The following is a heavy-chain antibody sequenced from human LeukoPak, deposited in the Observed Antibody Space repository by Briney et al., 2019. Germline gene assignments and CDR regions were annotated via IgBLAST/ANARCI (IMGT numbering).Heavy chain of an antibody. V-gene: IGHV3-23*01. J-gene: IGHJ6*04. CDR1: GFTFSSYA. CDR2: ISGSGGST. CDR3: AKVYGSYFPPLLMDV. Sequence: GGSLRLSCAASGFTFSSYAMSWVRQAPGKGLEWVSAISGSGGSTYYADSVKGRFTISRDNTKNTLYLQMNSLRAEDTAVYYCAKVYGSYFPPLLMDVWGKGTTVTVSS. D-gene: IGHD1-26*01.